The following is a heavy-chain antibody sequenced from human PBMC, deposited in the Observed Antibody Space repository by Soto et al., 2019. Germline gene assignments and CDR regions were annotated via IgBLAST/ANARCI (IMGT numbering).Heavy chain of an antibody. CDR1: GFTFGSYG. CDR2: ISYDGRHQ. D-gene: IGHD5-12*01. J-gene: IGHJ4*02. Sequence: QVRLVESGGDLVQPGRSLRLSCAASGFTFGSYGMHWVRQAPGKGLEWVAMISYDGRHQYYADSVKGRFTISRDNFKDTLYLQMNGLTPEDTAIYFCARELDIPPDYHFDYWGQGNLVTVSS. V-gene: IGHV3-30*03. CDR3: ARELDIPPDYHFDY.